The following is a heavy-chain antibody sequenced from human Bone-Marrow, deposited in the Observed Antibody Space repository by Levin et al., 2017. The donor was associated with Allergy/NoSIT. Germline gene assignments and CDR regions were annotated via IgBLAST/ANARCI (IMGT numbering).Heavy chain of an antibody. CDR1: GFTFGSST. D-gene: IGHD6-19*01. V-gene: IGHV3-23*01. J-gene: IGHJ1*01. CDR3: AKVAPGYGTGWYGGDQN. Sequence: GESLKISCATSGFTFGSSTMSWVRQAPGKGLEWVSSIRGSGGSTHYTDSVRGRFTISRDNSTNTLLLQMNSLSVEDTAVYFCAKVAPGYGTGWYGGDQNWGQGTLVTVSS. CDR2: IRGSGGST.